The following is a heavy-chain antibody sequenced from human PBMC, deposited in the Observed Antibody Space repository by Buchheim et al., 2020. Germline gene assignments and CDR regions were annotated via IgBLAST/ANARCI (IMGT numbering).Heavy chain of an antibody. CDR2: INSDGSST. CDR1: GFTFRSHW. Sequence: EVQLVESGGGLVQPGGSLRLSCGASGFTFRSHWMHWVRQAPGQGLVWVSRINSDGSSTSYADSVKGRFTISRDNAKNTLYLQMNSLRAEDTAVYYCARDSLQYYGDYDYWGQGTL. D-gene: IGHD4-17*01. CDR3: ARDSLQYYGDYDY. V-gene: IGHV3-74*01. J-gene: IGHJ4*02.